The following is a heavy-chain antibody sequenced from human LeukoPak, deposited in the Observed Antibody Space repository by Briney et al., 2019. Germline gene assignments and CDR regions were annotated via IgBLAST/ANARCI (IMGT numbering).Heavy chain of an antibody. D-gene: IGHD1-14*01. CDR2: ISYDGSNK. V-gene: IGHV3-30*04. Sequence: GGSLRLSCAASGLTFSSYAMHWVRQAPGKGLEWVAVISYDGSNKYYADSVKGRFTVSRDNSKNTLYLQMNSLRAEDTAVYYCARGITLDYYYYGMDVWGQGTTVTVSS. CDR1: GLTFSSYA. CDR3: ARGITLDYYYYGMDV. J-gene: IGHJ6*02.